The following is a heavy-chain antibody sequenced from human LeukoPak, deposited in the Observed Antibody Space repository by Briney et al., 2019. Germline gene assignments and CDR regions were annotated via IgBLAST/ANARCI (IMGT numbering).Heavy chain of an antibody. CDR3: AREIRSSYYFDY. CDR1: GFTFSSYG. J-gene: IGHJ4*02. Sequence: PGGSLRLSCAVSGFTFSSYGMNWVRQAPGKALEWVAVIWFDGSNKDYADSVKGRFAISRDNSKNTLYLQMNSLRAEDKAVYYCAREIRSSYYFDYWGQGTLVTVSS. V-gene: IGHV3-33*01. CDR2: IWFDGSNK.